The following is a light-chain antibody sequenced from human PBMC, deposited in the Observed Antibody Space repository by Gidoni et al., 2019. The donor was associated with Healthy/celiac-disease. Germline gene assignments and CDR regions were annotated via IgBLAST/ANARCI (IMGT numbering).Light chain of an antibody. CDR2: AAS. Sequence: IHMTHSLSSLSASVGDRVTITCRASQGIRNYLGWYQQKPGKAPKRLIYAASSLQSGVPSRFSGSGSGTEFTLTISSLQPEDFATYYCLQHNSYPYTFGQGTKLEIK. V-gene: IGKV1-17*01. CDR3: LQHNSYPYT. J-gene: IGKJ2*01. CDR1: QGIRNY.